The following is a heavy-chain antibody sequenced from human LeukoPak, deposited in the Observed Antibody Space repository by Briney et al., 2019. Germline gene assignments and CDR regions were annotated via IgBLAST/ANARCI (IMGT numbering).Heavy chain of an antibody. J-gene: IGHJ4*02. V-gene: IGHV3-21*01. D-gene: IGHD5-18*01. CDR2: ISSSSSYI. Sequence: PGGSVRLSCTASGFIFSISWMTGVREAPGRGLEWGSSISSSSSYIYYADSVKGRFTISRDNATNSLYLQMNSLRAEDTAVYYCARDLGNSYGYWALDYWGQGTLVTVSS. CDR1: GFIFSISW. CDR3: ARDLGNSYGYWALDY.